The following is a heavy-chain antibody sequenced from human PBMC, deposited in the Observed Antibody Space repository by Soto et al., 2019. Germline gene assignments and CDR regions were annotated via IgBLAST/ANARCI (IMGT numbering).Heavy chain of an antibody. CDR2: ISSSSSYI. CDR3: ASDPKMTSYFDY. J-gene: IGHJ4*02. V-gene: IGHV3-21*01. D-gene: IGHD2-21*02. CDR1: GFTFSSYS. Sequence: EVQLVESGGGLVKPGGSLRLSCAASGFTFSSYSMNWVRQAPGKGLEWVSSISSSSSYIYYADSVKGRFTISRDNAKNSLYLQMNSLRAEDTAVYYCASDPKMTSYFDYWGQGTLVTVSS.